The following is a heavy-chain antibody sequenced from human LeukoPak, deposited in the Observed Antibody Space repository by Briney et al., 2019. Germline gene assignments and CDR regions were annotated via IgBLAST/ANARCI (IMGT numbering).Heavy chain of an antibody. D-gene: IGHD4-23*01. CDR3: ARRGGNSVRAHFDY. Sequence: SETLSLTCTVSGGSISSSSYYWGWIRQPPGKGLEWIGSIYYSGSTYYNPSLKSRVTISVDTSKNQFSLKLSSVTAADTAAYYCARRGGNSVRAHFDYWGQGTLVTVSS. V-gene: IGHV4-39*01. J-gene: IGHJ4*02. CDR1: GGSISSSSYY. CDR2: IYYSGST.